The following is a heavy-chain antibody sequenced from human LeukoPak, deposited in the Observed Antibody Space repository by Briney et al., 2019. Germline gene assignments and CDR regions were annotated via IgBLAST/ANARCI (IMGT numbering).Heavy chain of an antibody. D-gene: IGHD4-17*01. Sequence: GGSLRLSCAASGFTFSSYGMHWVRQAPGKGLEWVAVISYDGSNKYYADSVKGRFTNSRDNSKNTLYLQMNSLRAEDTAVYYCAKEGLRSGFDYWGQGTLVTVSS. CDR3: AKEGLRSGFDY. CDR1: GFTFSSYG. CDR2: ISYDGSNK. V-gene: IGHV3-30*18. J-gene: IGHJ4*02.